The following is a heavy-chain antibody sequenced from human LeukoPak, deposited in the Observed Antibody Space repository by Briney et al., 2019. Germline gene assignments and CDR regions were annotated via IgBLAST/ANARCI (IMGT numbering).Heavy chain of an antibody. J-gene: IGHJ4*02. Sequence: GGSLRLSCAASGFTFSSYAMSWVRQASGKGLEWVSGISGSGGSTYYADSVKGRFTISRDKSKNTLYLQMNSLRVEDTAVYYCAKGQQWLVRDNFDYWGQGTLVTVSS. CDR2: ISGSGGST. CDR3: AKGQQWLVRDNFDY. CDR1: GFTFSSYA. V-gene: IGHV3-23*01. D-gene: IGHD6-19*01.